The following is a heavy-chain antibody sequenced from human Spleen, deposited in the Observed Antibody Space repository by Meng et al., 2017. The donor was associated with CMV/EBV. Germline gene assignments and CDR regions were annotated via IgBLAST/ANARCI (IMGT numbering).Heavy chain of an antibody. CDR1: GYTFTGYY. CDR2: INPNSDDT. CDR3: ARDVVLPCGTSCHLCFDY. D-gene: IGHD2-2*01. V-gene: IGHV1-2*02. Sequence: ASVKVSCKASGYTFTGYYIHWVRQAPGQGLEWMGWINPNSDDTNYTPKFQGRVTMTRDKSISTAYMELSRLRSDDTAVYYCARDVVLPCGTSCHLCFDYWGQGTLVTVSS. J-gene: IGHJ4*02.